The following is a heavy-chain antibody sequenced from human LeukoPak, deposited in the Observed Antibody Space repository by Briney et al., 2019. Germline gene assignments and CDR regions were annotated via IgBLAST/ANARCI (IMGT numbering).Heavy chain of an antibody. Sequence: SETLSLTCAVYGGSFSGYYWSWIRQPPGKGLEWIGEINHSGSTNYNPSLKSRVTISVDTSKNQFSLKLSSVTAADTAVYYCARGRSEASAARPAYYFDYWGQGTLATVSS. V-gene: IGHV4-34*01. CDR2: INHSGST. CDR1: GGSFSGYY. J-gene: IGHJ4*02. D-gene: IGHD6-6*01. CDR3: ARGRSEASAARPAYYFDY.